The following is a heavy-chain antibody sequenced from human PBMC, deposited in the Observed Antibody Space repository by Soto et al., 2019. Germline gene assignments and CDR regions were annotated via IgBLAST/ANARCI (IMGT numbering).Heavy chain of an antibody. CDR3: ARNLDCSSTSCYDTRPLYYGMDV. CDR1: GGTFSSYA. D-gene: IGHD2-2*01. CDR2: IIPIFGTA. J-gene: IGHJ6*02. V-gene: IGHV1-69*06. Sequence: SVKVSCKASGGTFSSYAISWVRQAPGQGLEWMGGIIPIFGTANYAQKFQGRVTITADKSTSTAYMELSSLRSEDTAVYYCARNLDCSSTSCYDTRPLYYGMDVWGQGXTVTVSS.